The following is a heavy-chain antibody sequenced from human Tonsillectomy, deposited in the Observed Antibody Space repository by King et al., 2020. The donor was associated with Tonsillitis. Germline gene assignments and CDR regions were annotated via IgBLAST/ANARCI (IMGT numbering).Heavy chain of an antibody. Sequence: VQLVESGGGLVQPGGSLRLSCAASGFTFSSYAMSWVRQAPGKGLEWVSAISGSGGSTYYADSVKGRFTISRDNSKNTLYLQMNSLRAEDTAVYYCANEIVGATTWYYGMDVWGQGTTVTVSS. CDR3: ANEIVGATTWYYGMDV. D-gene: IGHD1-26*01. V-gene: IGHV3-23*04. CDR2: ISGSGGST. J-gene: IGHJ6*02. CDR1: GFTFSSYA.